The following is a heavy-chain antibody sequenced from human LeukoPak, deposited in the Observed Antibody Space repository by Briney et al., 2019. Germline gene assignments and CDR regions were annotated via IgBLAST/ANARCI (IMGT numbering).Heavy chain of an antibody. CDR3: ARTGVWYYYMDV. CDR1: GYTFTGYY. V-gene: IGHV1-2*02. D-gene: IGHD3-16*01. CDR2: INPNSGGT. J-gene: IGHJ6*03. Sequence: ASVKVSCKASGYTFTGYYMHWVRQAPGQGLEWMGWINPNSGGTNYAQKFQGRVTMTRDTSISTAYMELNRLKSDDTAVYYCARTGVWYYYMDVWGKGTPVTVSS.